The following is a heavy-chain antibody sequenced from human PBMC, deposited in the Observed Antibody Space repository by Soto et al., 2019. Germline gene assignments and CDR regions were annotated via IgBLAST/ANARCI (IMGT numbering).Heavy chain of an antibody. CDR2: IIPIFGTA. Sequence: GASVKVSCKASGGTFSSYAISWVRQAPGQGLEWMGGIIPIFGTANYAQKFQGRVTITADESTSTAYMELSSLRSEDTAVYYCARRFYYDSSGYSGFDYWGQGTLVTVSS. CDR1: GGTFSSYA. V-gene: IGHV1-69*13. J-gene: IGHJ4*02. D-gene: IGHD3-22*01. CDR3: ARRFYYDSSGYSGFDY.